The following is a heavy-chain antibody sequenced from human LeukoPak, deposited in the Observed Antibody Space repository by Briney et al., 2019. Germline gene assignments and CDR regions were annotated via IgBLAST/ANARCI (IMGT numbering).Heavy chain of an antibody. Sequence: SETLSLTCTVSGGSISSSSYYWGWIRQPPGKGLEWIGSIYYSGSTYYNPSLKSRVTISVDTSKNQFSLKLSSVTAADTAVYYCARDRVDIGFGELLKDYWGQGTLVTVFS. CDR1: GGSISSSSYY. V-gene: IGHV4-39*07. CDR3: ARDRVDIGFGELLKDY. D-gene: IGHD3-10*01. J-gene: IGHJ4*02. CDR2: IYYSGST.